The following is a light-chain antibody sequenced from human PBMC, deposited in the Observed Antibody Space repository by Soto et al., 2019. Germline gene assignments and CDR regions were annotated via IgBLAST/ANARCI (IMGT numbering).Light chain of an antibody. CDR2: EVS. CDR3: SSYRTSSTHLV. CDR1: SSDVGGYNY. J-gene: IGLJ1*01. Sequence: QSALTQPASVSGSPGQSITISCTGTSSDVGGYNYVSWYQQHPGKAPKLMIYEVSNRPSGVSNRFSGSKSGNTASLTISGLQAEDEADYYCSSYRTSSTHLVFGTGTKLTVL. V-gene: IGLV2-14*01.